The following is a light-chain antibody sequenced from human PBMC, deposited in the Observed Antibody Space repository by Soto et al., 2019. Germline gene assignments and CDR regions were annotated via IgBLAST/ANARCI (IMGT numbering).Light chain of an antibody. J-gene: IGLJ2*01. CDR2: LNSDGSH. CDR1: SGHNSYA. CDR3: QTCGTGIHGVV. Sequence: QSLLTQSPSASASLGASVKLTCTLSSGHNSYAIAWHQQQPEKGPRYLMKLNSDGSHSKGDGIPHRFSGSSSGAERYLTISSLQSEDEADYYCQTCGTGIHGVVFGGGTKLTVL. V-gene: IGLV4-69*01.